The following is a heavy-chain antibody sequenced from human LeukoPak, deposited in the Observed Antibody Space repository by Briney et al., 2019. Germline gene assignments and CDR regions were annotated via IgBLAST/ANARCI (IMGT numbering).Heavy chain of an antibody. D-gene: IGHD3-10*01. CDR3: ARGDYLGSGRFSDY. CDR2: TSYDGNNK. J-gene: IGHJ4*02. CDR1: GFTFSSYA. V-gene: IGHV3-30*04. Sequence: GGSLRLSCAASGFTFSSYAMHWVRQAPGKGLEWVAATSYDGNNKQYADSVKGRLTISRDNSKNTLYLQMDSLGADDTAVYYCARGDYLGSGRFSDYWGQGILVPVSS.